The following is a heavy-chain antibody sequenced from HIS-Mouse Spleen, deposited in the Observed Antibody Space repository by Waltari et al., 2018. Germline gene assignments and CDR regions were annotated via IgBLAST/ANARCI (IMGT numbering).Heavy chain of an antibody. J-gene: IGHJ2*01. CDR3: AREIPYSSSWYDWYFDL. Sequence: QLQLQESGPGLVKPSETLSLTCTVSGGSISSSSYYWGWIRQPPGKGLEWIGGIDYSGRTYSHPSLKGWVTISVDTSKNKFSLKLSSVTAAATAVYYCAREIPYSSSWYDWYFDLWGRGTLVTVSS. D-gene: IGHD6-13*01. CDR2: IDYSGRT. V-gene: IGHV4-39*07. CDR1: GGSISSSSYY.